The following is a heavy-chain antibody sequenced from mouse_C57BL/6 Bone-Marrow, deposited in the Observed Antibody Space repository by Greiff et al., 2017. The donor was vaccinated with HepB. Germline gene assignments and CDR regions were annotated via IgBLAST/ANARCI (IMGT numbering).Heavy chain of an antibody. CDR2: ISDGGSYT. V-gene: IGHV5-4*01. J-gene: IGHJ3*01. CDR1: GFTFSSYA. D-gene: IGHD1-1*01. Sequence: EVKLVESGGGLVKPGGSLKLSCAASGFTFSSYAMSWVRQTPEKRLEWVATISDGGSYTYYPDNVKGRFTISRDNAKNNLYLQMSHLKSEDTAMYDCAREYYGSLGGPAYWGQGTLVTVSA. CDR3: AREYYGSLGGPAY.